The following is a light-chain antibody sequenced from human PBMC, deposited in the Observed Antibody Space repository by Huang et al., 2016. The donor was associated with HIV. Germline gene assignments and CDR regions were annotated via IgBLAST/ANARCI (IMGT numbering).Light chain of an antibody. J-gene: IGKJ1*01. CDR3: MQGTHWPGT. V-gene: IGKV2-30*01. Sequence: DVVMTQFPLSLPVTLGQPASIFCKSRQSLVSNDGDIYLNWFQQRPGQSPRGLIYLISKRDSGVPDRFSGSGAGTLFALRINRVEAEDVAIYYCMQGTHWPGTFGQGTNLEI. CDR2: LIS. CDR1: QSLVSNDGDIY.